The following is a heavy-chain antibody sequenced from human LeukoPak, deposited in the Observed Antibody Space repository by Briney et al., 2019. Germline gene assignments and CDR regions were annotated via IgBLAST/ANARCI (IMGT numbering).Heavy chain of an antibody. CDR3: ARDRTNYEFLRGWFDL. CDR1: GGSISSSSYY. CDR2: IYDGGST. Sequence: SETLSLTCTVSGGSISSSSYYWGWVRQPPGKGLGWIVSIYDGGSTYYTPSLKSRVTISVNQSKNQFSLKLSCVTAADTAVYYCARDRTNYEFLRGWFDLWGEGTRVTLPS. D-gene: IGHD1-7*01. V-gene: IGHV4-39*07. J-gene: IGHJ5*02.